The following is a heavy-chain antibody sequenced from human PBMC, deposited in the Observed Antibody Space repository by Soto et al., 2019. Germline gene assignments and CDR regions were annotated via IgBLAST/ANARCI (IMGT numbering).Heavy chain of an antibody. J-gene: IGHJ4*02. CDR3: AREAIAVAGRFDY. Sequence: PSETLSLTCTVSGGSISSYYWSWIRQPPGKGLEWIGYIYHSGSTNYNPPLKSRVTISVDTSKNQFSLKLSSVTAADTAVYYCAREAIAVAGRFDYWGRGTLVTVSS. D-gene: IGHD6-19*01. CDR2: IYHSGST. CDR1: GGSISSYY. V-gene: IGHV4-59*01.